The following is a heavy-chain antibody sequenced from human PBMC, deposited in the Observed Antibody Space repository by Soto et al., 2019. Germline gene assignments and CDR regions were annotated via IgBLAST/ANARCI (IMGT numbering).Heavy chain of an antibody. D-gene: IGHD6-13*01. CDR2: IYYSGST. CDR3: ARDVIGSSWYFDY. V-gene: IGHV4-39*07. J-gene: IGHJ4*02. CDR1: GGSISSSSYY. Sequence: SETLSLTCTVSGGSISSSSYYWGWIRQPPGKGLEWIGSIYYSGSTYYNPSLKSRVTISVDTSKNQFSLKLSSVTAADTAVYYCARDVIGSSWYFDYWGQGTLVTVSS.